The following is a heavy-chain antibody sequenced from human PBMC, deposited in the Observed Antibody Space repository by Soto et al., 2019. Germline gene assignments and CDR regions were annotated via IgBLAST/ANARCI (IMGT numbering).Heavy chain of an antibody. Sequence: EVQLVESGGGLVQPGGSLRLSCAASGFTVSSNYMSWVRQAPGKGLEWVSVISSGGSTYYAYSVKGRFTISRHNAKNTLDLQMNSLGAEDPAVHYCARGLRVDAFDIWGQGTMVTVSS. CDR2: ISSGGST. V-gene: IGHV3-53*04. CDR3: ARGLRVDAFDI. D-gene: IGHD2-21*01. CDR1: GFTVSSNY. J-gene: IGHJ3*02.